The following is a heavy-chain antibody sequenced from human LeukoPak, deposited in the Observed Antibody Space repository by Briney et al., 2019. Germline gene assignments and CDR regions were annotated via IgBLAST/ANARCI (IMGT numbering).Heavy chain of an antibody. Sequence: GGSLRLSCAASGFTFSSYGMHWVRQAPGKGLEWVAIISYDESNKYYADSVKGRFTISRDNSKNTLYLQMNSLRAEDTAVYYCAKEGSVRDFDYRGQGSLVTVSS. CDR1: GFTFSSYG. V-gene: IGHV3-30*18. CDR3: AKEGSVRDFDY. CDR2: ISYDESNK. J-gene: IGHJ4*02. D-gene: IGHD2-15*01.